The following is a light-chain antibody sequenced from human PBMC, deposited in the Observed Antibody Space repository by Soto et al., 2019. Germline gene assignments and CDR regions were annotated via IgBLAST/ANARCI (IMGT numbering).Light chain of an antibody. CDR3: VTWDSSLSAYV. CDR2: GNN. CDR1: SSNIGSDY. J-gene: IGLJ1*01. V-gene: IGLV1-51*02. Sequence: SVLPKPPSVSVPPGQKGTISCSGSSSNIGSDYVSWYQQLPGTAPKLLIYGNNKRPSGIPDRFSGSKSGTSATLGITGLQTGDEADYYCVTWDSSLSAYVSGTGTKVTVL.